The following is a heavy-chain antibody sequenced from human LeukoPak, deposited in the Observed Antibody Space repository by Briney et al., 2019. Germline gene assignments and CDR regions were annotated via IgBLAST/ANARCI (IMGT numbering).Heavy chain of an antibody. J-gene: IGHJ4*02. D-gene: IGHD3-3*01. CDR2: IKLDGSEK. V-gene: IGHV3-7*03. CDR3: ARDQYDTWSRRGNFDS. CDR1: GFTFGKYW. Sequence: GGSLRLSCVASGFTFGKYWMSWVRQAPGKGLEWVANIKLDGSEKNYVDSVKGRFTISRDNTKNSLYLQMNRLRVEDTAVFYCARDQYDTWSRRGNFDSWGQGTLVIVSS.